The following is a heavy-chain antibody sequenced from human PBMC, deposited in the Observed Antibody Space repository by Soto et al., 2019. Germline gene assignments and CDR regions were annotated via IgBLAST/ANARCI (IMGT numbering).Heavy chain of an antibody. V-gene: IGHV3-23*01. CDR1: GFTFSSYA. D-gene: IGHD3-3*01. CDR3: ACWQPPSQDFWSGYREIYYYYYGMDV. Sequence: LRLSCAASGFTFSSYAMSWVRQAPGNGLEWVSAISGSGGSTYYADSVKGRFTISRDNSKNTLYLQMNSLRAEDTAVYYCACWQPPSQDFWSGYREIYYYYYGMDVWGQGTTVTVSS. CDR2: ISGSGGST. J-gene: IGHJ6*02.